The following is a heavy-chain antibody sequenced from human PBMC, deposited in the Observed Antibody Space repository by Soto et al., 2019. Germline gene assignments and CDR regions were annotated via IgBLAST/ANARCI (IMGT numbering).Heavy chain of an antibody. CDR3: ARTSYSSTWSLNYYLYGMDV. CDR1: GFTFSSYA. CDR2: ISYDGSNK. J-gene: IGHJ6*02. Sequence: QVRLVESGGGVVQPGRSLRLSCAASGFTFSSYAMHWVRQAPGKGLEWVAVISYDGSNKYYADSVKGRFTISRDNSKKTLYLQMNSLRAEETAVYHCARTSYSSTWSLNYYLYGMDVWGQGTTVTV. D-gene: IGHD6-13*01. V-gene: IGHV3-30*01.